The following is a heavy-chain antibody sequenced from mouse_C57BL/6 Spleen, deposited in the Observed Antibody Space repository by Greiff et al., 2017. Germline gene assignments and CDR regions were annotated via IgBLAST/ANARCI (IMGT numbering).Heavy chain of an antibody. CDR1: GFTFSSYT. CDR2: ISGGGGNT. V-gene: IGHV5-9*01. D-gene: IGHD1-1*01. Sequence: EVKLVESGGGLVKPGGYLKLSCAASGFTFSSYTMSWVRQTPEKRLEWVATISGGGGNTYYPDSVKGRFTISRDNAKNTLYLQMSSLRSEDTALYYCARQKFYYGSSWYFDVWGTGTTVTVSS. CDR3: ARQKFYYGSSWYFDV. J-gene: IGHJ1*03.